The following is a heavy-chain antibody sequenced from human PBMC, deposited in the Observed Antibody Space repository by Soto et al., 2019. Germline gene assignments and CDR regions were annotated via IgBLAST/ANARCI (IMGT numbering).Heavy chain of an antibody. D-gene: IGHD3-10*01. CDR2: VSPLFGAA. CDR1: GGSLKGYG. Sequence: QVQLVQSGAEVRKPGSSVKVSCKASGGSLKGYGIGWVRQAPGQGLEWMGGVSPLFGAANYAQKFQARVTIIADASTSTVNMELSSLISEDTALYYCARLLYYASGSYSPCAMDVWGQGTPVTVSS. J-gene: IGHJ6*02. CDR3: ARLLYYASGSYSPCAMDV. V-gene: IGHV1-69*01.